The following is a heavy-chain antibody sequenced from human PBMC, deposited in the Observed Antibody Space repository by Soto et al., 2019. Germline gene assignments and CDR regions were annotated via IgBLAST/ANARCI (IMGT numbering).Heavy chain of an antibody. V-gene: IGHV3-30-3*01. CDR2: ISYDGSNK. J-gene: IGHJ4*02. Sequence: QVQLVESGGGVVQPGRSLRLSCAASGFTFSSYAMHWVRQAPGKGLEWVAVISYDGSNKYYADSVKGRFTISRDNSKNTLYLQMNSLRAADTAVYYCARDQQWLPEYYFDYWGQGTLVTVSS. CDR3: ARDQQWLPEYYFDY. D-gene: IGHD6-19*01. CDR1: GFTFSSYA.